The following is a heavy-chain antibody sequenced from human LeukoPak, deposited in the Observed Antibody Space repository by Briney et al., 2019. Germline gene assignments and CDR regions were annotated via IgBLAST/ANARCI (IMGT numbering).Heavy chain of an antibody. CDR2: ISAYNGNT. CDR3: ARVDTFKGYFDY. D-gene: IGHD3-16*01. J-gene: IGHJ4*02. Sequence: VASVKVSCKASGYTFTSYGISWVRQAPGQGLEWMGWISAYNGNTNYAQKLQGRVTMTTDTSTSTAYMELRSLRSDDTVVYYCARVDTFKGYFDYWGQGTLVTVSS. CDR1: GYTFTSYG. V-gene: IGHV1-18*01.